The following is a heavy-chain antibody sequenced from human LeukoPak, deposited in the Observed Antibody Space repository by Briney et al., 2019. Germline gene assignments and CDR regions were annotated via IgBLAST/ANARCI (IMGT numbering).Heavy chain of an antibody. D-gene: IGHD3-22*01. V-gene: IGHV4-31*03. CDR2: IYYSGST. CDR1: GGSISSGGYY. CDR3: ARAILIYDSSGYYSLFFDY. Sequence: SEILSLTCTVSGGSISSGGYYWSWIRQHPGKGLEWIGYIYYSGSTYYNPSLKSRVTLTVDTSKNQFSLKLSSVTAADTAVYYCARAILIYDSSGYYSLFFDYWGQGTLVTVSS. J-gene: IGHJ4*02.